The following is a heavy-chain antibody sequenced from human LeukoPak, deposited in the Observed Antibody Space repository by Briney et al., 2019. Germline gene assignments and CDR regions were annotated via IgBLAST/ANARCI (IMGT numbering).Heavy chain of an antibody. CDR1: GGSISSGGYY. D-gene: IGHD3-3*01. J-gene: IGHJ4*02. CDR3: ATYYDFWSDKGGFFDY. Sequence: SETLSLTCTVSGGSISSGGYYWSWFRQHPGKGLEWIGYIYYSGSTYYNPSLKSRVTISVDTSKSQFSLKLSSVTAADTAVYYCATYYDFWSDKGGFFDYWGQGTLVTVSS. V-gene: IGHV4-31*03. CDR2: IYYSGST.